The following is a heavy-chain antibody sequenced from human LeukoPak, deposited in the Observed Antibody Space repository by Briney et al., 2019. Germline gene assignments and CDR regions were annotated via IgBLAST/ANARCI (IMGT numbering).Heavy chain of an antibody. CDR2: IYYSGST. CDR1: GGSISSYY. D-gene: IGHD3-10*01. V-gene: IGHV4-59*01. CDR3: ARAYYYYGSGSYYKENWFDP. J-gene: IGHJ5*02. Sequence: TPSETLSLTCTVSGGSISSYYWSWIRQPPGKGLEWIGYIYYSGSTNYNPSLKSRVTISVDTSKNQFSLKLSSVTAADTAVYYCARAYYYYGSGSYYKENWFDPWGQGTLVTVSS.